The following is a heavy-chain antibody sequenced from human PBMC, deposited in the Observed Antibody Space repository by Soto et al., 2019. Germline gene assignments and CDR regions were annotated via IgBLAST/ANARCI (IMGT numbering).Heavy chain of an antibody. D-gene: IGHD6-19*01. CDR2: ISSSSSTI. J-gene: IGHJ5*02. V-gene: IGHV3-48*02. Sequence: LRLSCAASGFTFSSYSMNWVRQAPGKGLEWVSYISSSSSTINYADSVKGRFTISRDNAKNSLYLQMNSLRDEDTAVYYCARKAVAGTKVANWFDPWGQGTLVTVSS. CDR1: GFTFSSYS. CDR3: ARKAVAGTKVANWFDP.